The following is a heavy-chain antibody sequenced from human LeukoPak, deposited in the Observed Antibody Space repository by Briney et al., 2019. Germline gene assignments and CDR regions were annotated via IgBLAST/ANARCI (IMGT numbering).Heavy chain of an antibody. J-gene: IGHJ4*02. CDR1: GGSISSRSYY. CDR3: ASLRERSYYARGFDY. D-gene: IGHD1-26*01. V-gene: IGHV4-39*01. Sequence: PSETLSLTCTVSGGSISSRSYYWGWIRQPPGKGLEWIGSIYYSGRTYDNPSLKSRVTISVDTSKNQFSLKLSSVTAADTAVYYCASLRERSYYARGFDYWGQGTLVTVSS. CDR2: IYYSGRT.